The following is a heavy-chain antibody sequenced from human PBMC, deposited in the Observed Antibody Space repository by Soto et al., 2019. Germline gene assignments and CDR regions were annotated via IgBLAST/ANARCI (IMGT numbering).Heavy chain of an antibody. CDR2: ISSSSSYI. CDR1: GFTFSSYS. V-gene: IGHV3-21*01. D-gene: IGHD4-17*01. CDR3: AIRTTPEPAEYFQH. J-gene: IGHJ1*01. Sequence: GGSLRLSCAASGFTFSSYSMNWVRQAPGKGLEWVSSISSSSSYIYYADSVKGRFTISRDNAKNSLYLQMNSLRAEDTAVYYCAIRTTPEPAEYFQHWGQGTLVTVSS.